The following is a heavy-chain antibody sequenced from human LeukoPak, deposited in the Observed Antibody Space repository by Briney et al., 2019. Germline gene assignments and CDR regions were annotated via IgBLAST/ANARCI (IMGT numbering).Heavy chain of an antibody. CDR1: GDSFSSSSSS. D-gene: IGHD3-22*01. CDR2: VYHSGST. CDR3: VRLYDSGGLYFYYYMDV. Sequence: PSETLSLTCTVSGDSFSSSSSSWGWIRQPPEKGLEWIGNVYHSGSTYYNPSLMSRVTISVDTSKKQFSLKLSSVTAADTAVYYCVRLYDSGGLYFYYYMDVWGKGTTVTVSS. J-gene: IGHJ6*03. V-gene: IGHV4-39*01.